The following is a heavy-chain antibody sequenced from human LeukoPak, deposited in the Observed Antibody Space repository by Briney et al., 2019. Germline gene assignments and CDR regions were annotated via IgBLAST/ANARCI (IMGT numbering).Heavy chain of an antibody. D-gene: IGHD6-13*01. CDR2: IIPIFGTA. CDR1: GGTFSSYA. J-gene: IGHJ4*02. Sequence: SVKVSCKASGGTFSSYAISWVRQAPGQGLEWMGGIIPIFGTANYAQKFQGRVTITADESTSTAYMELSSLKASDTAMYYCARVDAAGTNYFDYWGQGTLVAVSS. V-gene: IGHV1-69*13. CDR3: ARVDAAGTNYFDY.